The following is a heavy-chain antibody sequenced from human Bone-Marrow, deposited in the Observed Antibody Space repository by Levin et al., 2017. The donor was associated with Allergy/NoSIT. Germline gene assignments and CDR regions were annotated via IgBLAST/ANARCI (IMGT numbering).Heavy chain of an antibody. CDR2: IYSGGST. V-gene: IGHV3-66*01. J-gene: IGHJ5*02. CDR1: GFSVSRNY. CDR3: ARDRTCSGGTCYGS. Sequence: GGPLRLSCAASGFSVSRNYMSWVRQAPGKGLEGVSLIYSGGSTYYADSVKGRFTISRDNSKNTLHLQMNSLRTEDTAVYYCARDRTCSGGTCYGSWGQGTLVTVSS. D-gene: IGHD2-15*01.